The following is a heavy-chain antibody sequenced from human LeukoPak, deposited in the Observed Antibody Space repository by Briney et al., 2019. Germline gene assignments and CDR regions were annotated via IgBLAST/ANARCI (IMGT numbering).Heavy chain of an antibody. Sequence: GGSLRLSCLASGFPFTGDAMNWVRQAPGRGLEWVSVISGDGASRHYADSVKGRFTISRDNSKNTLDLQMHSLKVEDTAIYYCAKKDHPFDYWGQGTLVTVSA. D-gene: IGHD1-14*01. CDR1: GFPFTGDA. CDR3: AKKDHPFDY. CDR2: ISGDGASR. V-gene: IGHV3-23*01. J-gene: IGHJ4*02.